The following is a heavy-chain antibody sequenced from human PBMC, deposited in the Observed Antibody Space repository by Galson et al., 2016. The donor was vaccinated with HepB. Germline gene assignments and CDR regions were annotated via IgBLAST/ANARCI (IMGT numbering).Heavy chain of an antibody. CDR2: ILGSGDTT. CDR3: VRRLSGHGFDY. CDR1: GFTFSSYA. D-gene: IGHD6-25*01. Sequence: SLRLSCAASGFTFSSYAMTWVRQAPGKGLEWVSTILGSGDTTYHADSVKGRFTISRDNSKDTLYLQMNSLRAEDTALYYCVRRLSGHGFDYWGQGTLVTVSS. J-gene: IGHJ4*02. V-gene: IGHV3-23*01.